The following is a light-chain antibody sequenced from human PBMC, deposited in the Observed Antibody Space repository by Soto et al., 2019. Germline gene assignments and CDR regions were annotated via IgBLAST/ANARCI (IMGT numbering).Light chain of an antibody. V-gene: IGKV1-6*01. Sequence: QMTQAPSSLPAPVGDRATITCRASRDIGSDLSWYQQKPGKAPTLLIYDASNIQSGVPSRFSGSRSGTEFTLTVSSLQPADSATYYCLQDFSDPRTFGQGTKVDNK. CDR3: LQDFSDPRT. J-gene: IGKJ1*01. CDR1: RDIGSD. CDR2: DAS.